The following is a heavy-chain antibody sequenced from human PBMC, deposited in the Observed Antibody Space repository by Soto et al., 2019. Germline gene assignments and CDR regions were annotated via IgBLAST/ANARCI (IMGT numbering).Heavy chain of an antibody. Sequence: GASVKVSCKASGYTFTSYAMHWVRQAPGQRLEWMGWINAGNGNTKYSQKFQGRVTITRDTSASTAYMELSSLRSEDTAVYYCARDRTNNWNRKIDYYFDYWGQGTLVTVSS. J-gene: IGHJ4*02. V-gene: IGHV1-3*01. CDR1: GYTFTSYA. D-gene: IGHD1-20*01. CDR2: INAGNGNT. CDR3: ARDRTNNWNRKIDYYFDY.